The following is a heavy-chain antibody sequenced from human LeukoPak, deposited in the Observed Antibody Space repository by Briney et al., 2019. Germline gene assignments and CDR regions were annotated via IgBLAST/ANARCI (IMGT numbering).Heavy chain of an antibody. CDR2: IYYSGST. V-gene: IGHV4-31*03. J-gene: IGHJ6*02. CDR1: GGSISSGGYY. D-gene: IGHD5-24*01. CDR3: ARDGKMDYYGMDV. Sequence: SETLSLTCTVSGGSISSGGYYWSWIRQHPGKGLEWIGYIYYSGSTYFNPSLKSRVTISVDTSKNQFSLELSSVTAADTAVYYCARDGKMDYYGMDVWGQGTTVTVSS.